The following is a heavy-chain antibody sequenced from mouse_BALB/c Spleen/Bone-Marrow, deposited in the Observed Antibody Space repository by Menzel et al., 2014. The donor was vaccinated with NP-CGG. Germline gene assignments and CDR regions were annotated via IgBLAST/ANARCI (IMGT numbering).Heavy chain of an antibody. Sequence: QVHVKQSGPELVKPGASVKISCKASGYAFSSSWMNWVKQRPGQGVEWIGRIYPGDGDTNYNGKFKGKATLTADKSSSTAYMQLSSLTSVDSAVYFCARGGNYRFDYWGQGTTLTVSS. CDR1: GYAFSSSW. CDR2: IYPGDGDT. J-gene: IGHJ2*01. CDR3: ARGGNYRFDY. D-gene: IGHD2-1*01. V-gene: IGHV1-82*01.